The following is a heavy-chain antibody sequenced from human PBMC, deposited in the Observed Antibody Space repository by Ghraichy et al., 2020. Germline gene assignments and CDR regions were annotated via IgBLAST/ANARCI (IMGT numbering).Heavy chain of an antibody. CDR1: GFTFSSYA. J-gene: IGHJ4*02. CDR2: ISSNGGST. V-gene: IGHV3-64D*06. CDR3: VRRYCSGGSCYSPYDY. Sequence: GESLNISCSASGFTFSSYAMHWVRQAPGKGLEYVSAISSNGGSTYYADSVKGRFTISRDNSKNTLYLQMSSLRAEDTAVYYCVRRYCSGGSCYSPYDYWGQGTLVTVSS. D-gene: IGHD2-15*01.